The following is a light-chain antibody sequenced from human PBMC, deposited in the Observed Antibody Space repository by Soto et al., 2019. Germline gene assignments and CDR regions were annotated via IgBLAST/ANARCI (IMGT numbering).Light chain of an antibody. J-gene: IGKJ1*01. Sequence: EIVLTQSPGTLSLSPGERATLSCRASQSLSSSYFAWYQQKPGQAPRLLIYGASSRATGIPDRFSGSGSGTDFNLNISRLEPEDVAVYYCQQYGRSPGTFGQGTKVEIK. CDR3: QQYGRSPGT. V-gene: IGKV3-20*01. CDR2: GAS. CDR1: QSLSSSY.